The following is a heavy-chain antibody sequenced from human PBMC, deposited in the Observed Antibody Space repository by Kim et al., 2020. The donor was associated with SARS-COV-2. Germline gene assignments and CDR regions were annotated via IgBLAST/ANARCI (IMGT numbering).Heavy chain of an antibody. J-gene: IGHJ3*01. D-gene: IGHD3-10*01. V-gene: IGHV6-1*01. CDR3: ARGGYDFDV. Sequence: SQTLSLTCVISGDSVFSGSAAWNWIRQSPSRGLEWLGRTYYRSKWYNEYAVSVKSRIVVNPDTSKNQFSLQLNSVTPEDTAVYYCARGGYDFDVWGQGTRVTVSS. CDR2: TYYRSKWYN. CDR1: GDSVFSGSAA.